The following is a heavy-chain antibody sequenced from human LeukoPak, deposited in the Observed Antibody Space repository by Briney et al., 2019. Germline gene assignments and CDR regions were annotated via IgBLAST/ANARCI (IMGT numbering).Heavy chain of an antibody. CDR2: IYYSGST. J-gene: IGHJ5*02. CDR1: GGSISSSSYY. Sequence: PSETLSLACTVSGGSISSSSYYWGWIRQPPGKGLEWIGSIYYSGSTYYNPSLKSRVTISVDTSKNQFSLKLSSVTAADTAVYYCARDNPEYYYGSGRAAQNWFDPWGQGTLVTVSS. CDR3: ARDNPEYYYGSGRAAQNWFDP. D-gene: IGHD3-10*01. V-gene: IGHV4-39*07.